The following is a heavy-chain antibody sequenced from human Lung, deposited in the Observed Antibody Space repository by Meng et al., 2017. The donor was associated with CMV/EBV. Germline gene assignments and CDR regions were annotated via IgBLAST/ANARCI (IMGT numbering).Heavy chain of an antibody. J-gene: IGHJ4*02. V-gene: IGHV1-18*01. Sequence: QFNLWQSGDEVKKPGASVRGSCEASGYTFASYGISWLRQAPGQGLEWMGWFVNNVDTYSAQKFQGRVTMTTDTHTSTAFMELRSLRSDDTAVYYCARGTPGRSYSDYWGQGTLVTVSS. CDR2: FVNNVDT. CDR3: ARGTPGRSYSDY. CDR1: GYTFASYG. D-gene: IGHD3-10*01.